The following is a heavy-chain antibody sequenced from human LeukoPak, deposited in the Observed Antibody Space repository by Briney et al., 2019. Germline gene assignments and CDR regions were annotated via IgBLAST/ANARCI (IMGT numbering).Heavy chain of an antibody. CDR1: GGSISSYY. Sequence: SETLSLTCTVSGGSISSYYWSWIQQPPGKGLEWIGYIYYSGSTNYNPSLKSRVTISVDTSKNQFSLKLSSVTAADTAVYYCASSIAVAGINYWGQGTLVTVSS. CDR3: ASSIAVAGINY. J-gene: IGHJ4*02. CDR2: IYYSGST. D-gene: IGHD6-19*01. V-gene: IGHV4-59*01.